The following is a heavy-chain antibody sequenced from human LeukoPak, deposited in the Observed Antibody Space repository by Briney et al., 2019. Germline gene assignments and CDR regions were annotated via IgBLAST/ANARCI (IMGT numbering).Heavy chain of an antibody. Sequence: SETLSLTCTVSGGSISSSSYYWGWIRQPPGKGLEWIGSIYYSGSTYYNPSLKSRVTISVDTSKNQFSLKLSSVTAADTAVYYCARVVRYNRYYHDSSGYPAYFDYWGQGTLVTVSS. V-gene: IGHV4-39*07. CDR2: IYYSGST. CDR3: ARVVRYNRYYHDSSGYPAYFDY. J-gene: IGHJ4*02. D-gene: IGHD3-22*01. CDR1: GGSISSSSYY.